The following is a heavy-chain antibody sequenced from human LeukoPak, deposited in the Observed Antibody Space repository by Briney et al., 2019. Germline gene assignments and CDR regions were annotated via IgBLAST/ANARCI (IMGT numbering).Heavy chain of an antibody. V-gene: IGHV3-13*01. CDR1: GYTFSSQD. D-gene: IGHD3-10*02. J-gene: IGHJ4*02. Sequence: PGGSLRLSCAASGYTFSSQDMYWGCQTGKRREWVEASDSTGNTYYLDSVMVRFSMSRATVKNSLYLQRNSLRFGAAEVYYYARWKTGDDYVVCDYWGQGVLVTVSS. CDR3: ARWKTGDDYVVCDY. CDR2: SDSTGNT.